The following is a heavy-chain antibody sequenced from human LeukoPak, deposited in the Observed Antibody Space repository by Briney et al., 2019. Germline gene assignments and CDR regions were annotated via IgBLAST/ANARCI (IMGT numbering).Heavy chain of an antibody. D-gene: IGHD5-18*01. CDR3: ARVRWIQLWLLGY. J-gene: IGHJ4*02. Sequence: ASVKVSCKASGGTFSSYAISWVRQAPGQGLEWMGIINPSGGSTSYAQKFQGRVTMTRDTSTSTVYMELSSLRSEDTAVYYCARVRWIQLWLLGYWGQGTLVTVSS. V-gene: IGHV1-46*01. CDR1: GGTFSSYA. CDR2: INPSGGST.